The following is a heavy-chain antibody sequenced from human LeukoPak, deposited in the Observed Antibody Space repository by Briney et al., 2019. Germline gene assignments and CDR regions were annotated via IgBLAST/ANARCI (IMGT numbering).Heavy chain of an antibody. J-gene: IGHJ4*02. CDR2: ISDSGGRT. CDR3: AKRGVVIRVILVGFHKEAYYFDS. D-gene: IGHD3-22*01. Sequence: GGSLRLSCAVSGINLSNYGMSWVRQAPGKGVEWVAGISDSGGRTKYADVVKGRFTISTDNSKNTLYLPMNSLRAEDTAVYFCAKRGVVIRVILVGFHKEAYYFDSWGQGALVTVSS. V-gene: IGHV3-23*01. CDR1: GINLSNYG.